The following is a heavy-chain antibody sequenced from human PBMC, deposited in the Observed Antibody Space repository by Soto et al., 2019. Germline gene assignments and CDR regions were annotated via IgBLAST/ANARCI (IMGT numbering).Heavy chain of an antibody. CDR1: GFTFSSYG. D-gene: IGHD4-17*01. CDR3: SRGGGDYGLGVVDG. Sequence: QVQLVESGGGVVQPGRSLRLSCAASGFTFSSYGMHWVRQAPGKGLEWVAGIWYDGSNKYYADSVKGRFTISRDNSKNTLYLHMNILRAGDTAVYYCSRGGGDYGLGVVDGWGKGTTVTVSS. J-gene: IGHJ6*04. V-gene: IGHV3-33*01. CDR2: IWYDGSNK.